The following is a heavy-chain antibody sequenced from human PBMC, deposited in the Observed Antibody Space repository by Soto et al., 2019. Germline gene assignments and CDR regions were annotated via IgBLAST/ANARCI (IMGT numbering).Heavy chain of an antibody. J-gene: IGHJ4*02. V-gene: IGHV3-23*01. Sequence: EVQLLESGGGLVQPGGSLRLSCAASGFTFSSYAMNWVRQAPGKGLEWVSAIGTNAGSTNYADSVRGRFTISRDNSKNTVYLEMNSRRAEDTAVYYCASQYITLDYWGQGTLVTVSS. CDR3: ASQYITLDY. CDR2: IGTNAGST. D-gene: IGHD3-10*01. CDR1: GFTFSSYA.